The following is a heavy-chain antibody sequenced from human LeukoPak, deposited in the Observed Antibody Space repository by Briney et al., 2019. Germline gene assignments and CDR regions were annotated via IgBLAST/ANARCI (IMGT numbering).Heavy chain of an antibody. CDR3: ARRSYYDGFDP. CDR1: GGSISSHY. CDR2: IYYTGST. J-gene: IGHJ5*02. D-gene: IGHD3-22*01. Sequence: PSETLSLTCTVSGGSISSHYWSWIRQPPGKGLEWIGYIYYTGSTNYNPSLKSRVTISLDTSKNQVSLKLTSVTAADTSVYYCARRSYYDGFDPWGQGTLVTVSS. V-gene: IGHV4-59*08.